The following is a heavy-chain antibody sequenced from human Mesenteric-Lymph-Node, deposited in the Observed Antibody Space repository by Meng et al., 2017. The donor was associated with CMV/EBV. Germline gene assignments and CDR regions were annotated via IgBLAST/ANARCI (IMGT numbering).Heavy chain of an antibody. Sequence: SLTGYYWTWIRQSPGEALQWIGEVNFWGTTNDNPALKGRVTISLDLTKSQFSLKLTSVTAADAAVYYCARGGTSLSFGARQNTFDHWGQGTLVTVSS. CDR2: VNFWGTT. V-gene: IGHV4-34*01. CDR1: SLTGYY. CDR3: ARGGTSLSFGARQNTFDH. D-gene: IGHD3-10*01. J-gene: IGHJ4*02.